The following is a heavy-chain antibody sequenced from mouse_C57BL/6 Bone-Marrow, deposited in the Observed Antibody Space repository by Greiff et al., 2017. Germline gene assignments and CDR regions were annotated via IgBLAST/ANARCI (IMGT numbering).Heavy chain of an antibody. CDR1: GFNIKNTY. CDR3: ARRDYYGSSLFDY. J-gene: IGHJ2*01. Sequence: EVQGVESVAELVRPGASVKLSCTASGFNIKNTYMHWVKQRPEQGLERIGRIDPANGNTKYAPKFQGKATITADTSSNTAYLQLSSLTSEDTAIYYCARRDYYGSSLFDYWGQGTTLTVSS. V-gene: IGHV14-3*01. CDR2: IDPANGNT. D-gene: IGHD1-1*01.